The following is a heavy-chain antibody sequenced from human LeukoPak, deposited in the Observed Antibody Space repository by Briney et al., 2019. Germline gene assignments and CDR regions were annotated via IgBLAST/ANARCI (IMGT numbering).Heavy chain of an antibody. CDR2: IYTSGST. V-gene: IGHV4-4*09. CDR1: GGSISSYY. Sequence: SETLSLTCTVSGGSISSYYWSWIRQPPGKGLEWIGYIYTSGSTNYNPSLKSRVTISVDTSKNQFSLKLSSVTAADTAVYYCARGGSSWYGYYYYMDVWGKGTTVTVSS. D-gene: IGHD6-13*01. CDR3: ARGGSSWYGYYYYMDV. J-gene: IGHJ6*03.